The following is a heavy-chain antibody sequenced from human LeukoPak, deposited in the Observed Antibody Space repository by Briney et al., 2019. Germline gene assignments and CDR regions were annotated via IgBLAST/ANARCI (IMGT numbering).Heavy chain of an antibody. J-gene: IGHJ5*02. Sequence: PGGSLRLSCAATGFRFSSYWMSRVRQAPGKGLEWVANIKQDGSEKSYVDSVKGRFTVSRDNAKNSLYLEMNSLRAEDTAVYYCARRGYFEFWSGYFQRLEGWFDPWGQGTLVTVSS. CDR1: GFRFSSYW. CDR3: ARRGYFEFWSGYFQRLEGWFDP. D-gene: IGHD3-3*01. CDR2: IKQDGSEK. V-gene: IGHV3-7*01.